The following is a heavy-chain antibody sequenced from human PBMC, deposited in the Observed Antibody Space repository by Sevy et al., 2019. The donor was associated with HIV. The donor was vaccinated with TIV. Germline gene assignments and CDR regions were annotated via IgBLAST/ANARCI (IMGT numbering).Heavy chain of an antibody. V-gene: IGHV3-30*18. CDR3: AKEFLRYTSGWYFDC. CDR1: GFTFSDYG. J-gene: IGHJ4*02. Sequence: GGSLRLSCAASGFTFSDYGMHWVRQAPGKELEWVAVIYHSGGTTFYADSVRGRFTISRDNSKNTLYLHMSSPRVEDTAIYYCAKEFLRYTSGWYFDCWGQGTLVTVSS. D-gene: IGHD6-19*01. CDR2: IYHSGGTT.